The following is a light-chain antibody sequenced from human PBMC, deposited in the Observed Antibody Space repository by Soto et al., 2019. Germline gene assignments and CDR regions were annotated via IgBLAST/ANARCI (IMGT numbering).Light chain of an antibody. V-gene: IGKV3-20*01. CDR2: GAS. J-gene: IGKJ4*01. CDR3: QQYGYLVT. CDR1: QSIRSN. Sequence: EIVMTQSPDTLSVSPGEGATLSCRVSQSIRSNLAWYQQRPGRAHRLLIYGASSRATGIPDRFSGSGSGTDFTLTISRLEPEDFAMYYCQQYGYLVTFGGGTKVDI.